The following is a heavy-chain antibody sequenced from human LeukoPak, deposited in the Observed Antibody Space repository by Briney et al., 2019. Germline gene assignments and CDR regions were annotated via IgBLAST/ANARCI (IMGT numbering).Heavy chain of an antibody. J-gene: IGHJ4*02. Sequence: SETLSLTCTVSGGSISSSSYYWGWIRQSPGKGLEWIGSIYYSGSTYYNPSLKSRVTISVDTSKNQFSLKLSSVTVADTAVYYCARAEFYCSSTSCYALDFDYWGQGTLVTVSS. V-gene: IGHV4-39*01. CDR2: IYYSGST. CDR1: GGSISSSSYY. CDR3: ARAEFYCSSTSCYALDFDY. D-gene: IGHD2-2*01.